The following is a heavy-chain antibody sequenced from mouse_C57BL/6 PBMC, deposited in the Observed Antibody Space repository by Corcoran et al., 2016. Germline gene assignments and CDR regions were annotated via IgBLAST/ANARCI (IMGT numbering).Heavy chain of an antibody. CDR2: INTYSGVP. D-gene: IGHD2-4*01. CDR3: ARGNDYDDYAMDY. V-gene: IGHV9-3*01. J-gene: IGHJ4*01. Sequence: QIQLVQSGPELKKPGETVKISCKASGYTFTTYGMSWVKQAPGKGLKWMGWINTYSGVPTYADDFKGRFAFSLETSASTAYLQINNLKNEDTATYFCARGNDYDDYAMDYWVKEPQSPSPQ. CDR1: GYTFTTYG.